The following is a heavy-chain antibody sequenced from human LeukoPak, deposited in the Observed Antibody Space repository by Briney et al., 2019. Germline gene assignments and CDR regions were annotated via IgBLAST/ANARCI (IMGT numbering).Heavy chain of an antibody. V-gene: IGHV3-30*02. CDR1: GFTFSSYG. J-gene: IGHJ4*02. CDR2: IRYDGSNK. CDR3: AKDIKPMIVVVSDFDY. D-gene: IGHD3-22*01. Sequence: GGSLRLXCAASGFTFSSYGMHWVRRAPGKGLESVAFIRYDGSNKYYADSVKGRFTISRDNSKNTLYLQMNSLRAEDTAVYYCAKDIKPMIVVVSDFDYWGQGTLVTVSS.